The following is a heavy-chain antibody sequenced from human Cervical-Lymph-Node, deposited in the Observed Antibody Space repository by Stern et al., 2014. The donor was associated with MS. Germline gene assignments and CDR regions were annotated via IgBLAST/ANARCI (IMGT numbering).Heavy chain of an antibody. CDR1: GYSFTSYF. J-gene: IGHJ4*02. Sequence: VQLVESGAEMKKPGASVKVSCMASGYSFTSYFIIWVRQAPVQGLEWMGIINPSAGNTNYAQKFQGRVVMTSDTSTGTVYLELSSLRSEDTAVYYCARDEGADYWGQGTLVTVSS. V-gene: IGHV1-46*01. CDR3: ARDEGADY. CDR2: INPSAGNT.